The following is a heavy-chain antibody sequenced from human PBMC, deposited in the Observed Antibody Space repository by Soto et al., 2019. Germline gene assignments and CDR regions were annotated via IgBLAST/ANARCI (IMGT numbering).Heavy chain of an antibody. CDR1: GFTFDDYA. CDR2: ISWNSGSI. Sequence: SGGSLRLSCAASGFTFDDYAMHWVRQAPGKGLEWVSGISWNSGSIGYADSVKGRFTISRDNAKNSLYLQMNSLRAEDTALYYCAKDIAAAGEKAGFVSYYFDYWGQGTLVTVSS. J-gene: IGHJ4*02. CDR3: AKDIAAAGEKAGFVSYYFDY. V-gene: IGHV3-9*01. D-gene: IGHD6-13*01.